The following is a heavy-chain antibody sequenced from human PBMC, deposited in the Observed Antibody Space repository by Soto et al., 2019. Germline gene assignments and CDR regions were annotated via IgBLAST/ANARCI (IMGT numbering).Heavy chain of an antibody. Sequence: QVQLQESGPGLVKPSGTLSLTCAVSSGSISSAHWWNWVRQPPGKGLEWIGEIYHSGSTNYNLSLKSRATVAVDKSMNQFSLNLTSVTAADTAVYYCATNSYSSLGVWGQGTTVTVSS. CDR1: SGSISSAHW. CDR3: ATNSYSSLGV. V-gene: IGHV4-4*02. CDR2: IYHSGST. J-gene: IGHJ6*02.